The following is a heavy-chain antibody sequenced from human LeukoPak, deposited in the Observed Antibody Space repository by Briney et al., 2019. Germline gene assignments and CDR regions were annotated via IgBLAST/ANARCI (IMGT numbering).Heavy chain of an antibody. V-gene: IGHV3-9*01. CDR1: GFTFDDYA. Sequence: SGGSLRLSCAASGFTFDDYAMHWVRQAPGKGLEWVSGISWDSGSIGYADSVKGRFTISRDNTKNSLYLQMNSLRAEDTALYYCAIDVRSPSAFDIWGQGTMVTVSS. J-gene: IGHJ3*02. CDR2: ISWDSGSI. CDR3: AIDVRSPSAFDI.